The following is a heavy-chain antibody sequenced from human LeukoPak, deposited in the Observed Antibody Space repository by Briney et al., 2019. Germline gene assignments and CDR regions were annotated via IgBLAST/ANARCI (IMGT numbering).Heavy chain of an antibody. CDR2: INPNSGGT. Sequence: ASVKVSCKASGYTFTGYYMHWVRQAPGQGLEWMGRINPNSGGTNYAQKFQGRVTMTRDTSISTAYMELSRLRSDDTAVYYCARVYYDILTGCKPFDYWGQGTLVTVSS. V-gene: IGHV1-2*06. CDR3: ARVYYDILTGCKPFDY. J-gene: IGHJ4*02. D-gene: IGHD3-9*01. CDR1: GYTFTGYY.